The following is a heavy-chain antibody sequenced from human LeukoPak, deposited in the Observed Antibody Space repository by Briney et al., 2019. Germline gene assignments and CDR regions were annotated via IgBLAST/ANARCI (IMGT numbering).Heavy chain of an antibody. CDR2: VKSKNDGGTT. D-gene: IGHD1-1*01. Sequence: NSGGSLRLSCAASGFTFSTTWMTWVRQAPGKGLEWVGRVKSKNDGGTTDFAAPVKGRFTISRDDSKDTVYLQMNSLKPEDTAVYYCTTVSATGTPFLWGQGTLVTVSS. V-gene: IGHV3-15*01. CDR3: TTVSATGTPFL. J-gene: IGHJ4*02. CDR1: GFTFSTTW.